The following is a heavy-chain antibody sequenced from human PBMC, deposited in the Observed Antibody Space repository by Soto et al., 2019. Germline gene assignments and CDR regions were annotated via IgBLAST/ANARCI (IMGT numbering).Heavy chain of an antibody. CDR3: ARDLGRDGYNYYYYSGMDV. CDR1: GFTFSSYG. Sequence: GGSLRLSCAASGFTFSSYGMHWVRQAPGKGLEWVAVIWYDGSNKYYADSVKGRFTISRDNSKNTLYLQMNSLRAEGTAVYYWARDLGRDGYNYYYYSGMDVWGQGTTVTVSS. V-gene: IGHV3-33*01. D-gene: IGHD5-12*01. CDR2: IWYDGSNK. J-gene: IGHJ6*02.